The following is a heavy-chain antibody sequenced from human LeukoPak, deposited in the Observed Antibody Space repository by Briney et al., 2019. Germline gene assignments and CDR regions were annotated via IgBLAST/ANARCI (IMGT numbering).Heavy chain of an antibody. V-gene: IGHV3-23*01. CDR3: AKRYCTDTSCHLGPYYYYMDV. D-gene: IGHD2-2*01. J-gene: IGHJ6*03. Sequence: GGSLRLSCAASGFTFSSYAMSWVRQAPGKGLEWVSDINGSGGSTYYADSVKGRFTISRDNSKNTLYLQMNSLRAEDTAVYYCAKRYCTDTSCHLGPYYYYMDVWGKGTTVTISS. CDR2: INGSGGST. CDR1: GFTFSSYA.